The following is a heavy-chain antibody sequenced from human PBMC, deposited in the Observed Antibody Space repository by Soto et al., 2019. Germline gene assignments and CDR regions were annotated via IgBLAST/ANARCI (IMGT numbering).Heavy chain of an antibody. CDR1: GGTFSSYT. CDR3: AKDTYYHDRSGYYIFDY. J-gene: IGHJ4*02. D-gene: IGHD3-22*01. CDR2: IIPILGIA. V-gene: IGHV1-69*04. Sequence: ASVKVSCKASGGTFSSYTISWVRQAPGQGLEWMGRIIPILGIANYAQKFQGRVTITADKSTSTAYMELSSLRSEDTAVYYCAKDTYYHDRSGYYIFDYWGQGTPVTVSS.